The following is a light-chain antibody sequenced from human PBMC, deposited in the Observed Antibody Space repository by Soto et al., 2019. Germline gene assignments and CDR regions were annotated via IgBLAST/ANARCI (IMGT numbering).Light chain of an antibody. Sequence: QSVLTQPPSASGTPGQRVTISCSGSRSNIGSNYVYWYQHLPGTAPKLLIHSNNKRPSGVPDRFSGSKSGTSASLAFSGLRSEDEADYYCAAWDDSLSALYVFGTGTKLTVL. CDR3: AAWDDSLSALYV. J-gene: IGLJ1*01. CDR1: RSNIGSNY. V-gene: IGLV1-47*02. CDR2: SNN.